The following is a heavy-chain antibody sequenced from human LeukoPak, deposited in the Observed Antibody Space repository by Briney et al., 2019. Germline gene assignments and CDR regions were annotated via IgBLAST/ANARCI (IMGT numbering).Heavy chain of an antibody. D-gene: IGHD4-17*01. Sequence: GGSQRLSCAASGLTFSRYAMNWVRQGPGKRLDWVSTITGSGSTTYYADSVKVRFTVSRDNSKNTLYLQMNSLRAEDTAIYYCTKSGKVDGDHFHDSWGQGTLVAVSS. V-gene: IGHV3-23*01. CDR3: TKSGKVDGDHFHDS. CDR2: ITGSGSTT. J-gene: IGHJ4*02. CDR1: GLTFSRYA.